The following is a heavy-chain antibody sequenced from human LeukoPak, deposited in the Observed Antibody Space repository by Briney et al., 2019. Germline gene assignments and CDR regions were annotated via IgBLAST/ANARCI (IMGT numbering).Heavy chain of an antibody. CDR2: IRSKAYGGST. J-gene: IGHJ6*02. CDR3: TTYDPSNYYGMDV. V-gene: IGHV3-49*04. Sequence: GGSLRLSCTVPGFTFGDYAMTWVRQAPGKGLDWVGFIRSKAYGGSTEFAASVKGRFTISRADSKSIAYLQMNSLKTDDTAVYYCTTYDPSNYYGMDVWGQGTTVTVS. D-gene: IGHD5-12*01. CDR1: GFTFGDYA.